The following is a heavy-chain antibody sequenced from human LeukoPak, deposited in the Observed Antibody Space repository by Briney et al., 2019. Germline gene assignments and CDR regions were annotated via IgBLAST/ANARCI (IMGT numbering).Heavy chain of an antibody. CDR1: GGSISSYY. J-gene: IGHJ4*02. D-gene: IGHD2-15*01. CDR2: VYTSGST. CDR3: AREGCSGGSCNFDY. V-gene: IGHV4-4*07. Sequence: SETLSLTCTVSGGSISSYYWSWIRQPAGKGLEWIGRVYTSGSTNYNPSLKSRVTMSVDTSKNQFSLKLSSVTAADTAVYYCAREGCSGGSCNFDYWGQGTLVTVS.